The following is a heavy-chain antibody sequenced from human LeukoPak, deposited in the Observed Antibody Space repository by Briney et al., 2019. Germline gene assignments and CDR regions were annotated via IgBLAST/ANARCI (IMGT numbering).Heavy chain of an antibody. D-gene: IGHD3-10*01. V-gene: IGHV1-69*06. CDR3: ARDQGVIIRNRGYFDY. J-gene: IGHJ4*02. CDR1: GGTFSSYA. Sequence: ASVKVSCKASGGTFSSYAISWVRQAPGQGLEWMGGIIPIFGTANYAQKFQGRVTITADKSTSTAYVELSSLRSEDTAVYYCARDQGVIIRNRGYFDYWGQGTLVTVSS. CDR2: IIPIFGTA.